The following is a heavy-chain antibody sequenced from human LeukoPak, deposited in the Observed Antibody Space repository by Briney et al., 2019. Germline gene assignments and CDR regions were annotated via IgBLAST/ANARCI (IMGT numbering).Heavy chain of an antibody. CDR1: GGSITNTNY. V-gene: IGHV4-4*02. J-gene: IGHJ4*02. CDR3: AREGGPYRPLDY. CDR2: VNLQGST. Sequence: PSETLSLTCGVSGGSITNTNYWTWVRQPPGKGLEWIGEVNLQGSTNYNPSLMGRVAISVDTSENHISLQSTSVTAADMAVYYCAREGGPYRPLDYSGQGTLVTVSS.